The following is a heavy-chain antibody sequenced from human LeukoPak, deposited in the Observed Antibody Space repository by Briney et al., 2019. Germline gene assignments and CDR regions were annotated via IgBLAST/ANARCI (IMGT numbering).Heavy chain of an antibody. CDR3: ARVGRVGSYYYYYGMDV. D-gene: IGHD2-8*02. V-gene: IGHV4-59*01. J-gene: IGHJ6*02. CDR1: GGSISSYY. Sequence: SETLSLTCTVSGGSISSYYWSWIRQPPGKGLEWIGYIYYSGSTNYNPSLKSRVTISVDTSKNQFSLKLSSVTAADTAVYYCARVGRVGSYYYYYGMDVWGQGTTVTVSS. CDR2: IYYSGST.